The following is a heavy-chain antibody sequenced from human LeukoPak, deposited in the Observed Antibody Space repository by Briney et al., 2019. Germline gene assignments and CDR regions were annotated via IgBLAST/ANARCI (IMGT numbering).Heavy chain of an antibody. CDR1: GYAFTGYF. D-gene: IGHD1-14*01. CDR2: INPNIGAT. V-gene: IGHV1-2*02. J-gene: IGHJ4*02. Sequence: GASVKVSCKASGYAFTGYFMHWVRQAPGQGLEWIGCINPNIGATKYARKFQGRVTMTRDTSISTAYMELSRLRSDDTAVYYCARGQLTDDLDYWGQGTLVTVSS. CDR3: ARGQLTDDLDY.